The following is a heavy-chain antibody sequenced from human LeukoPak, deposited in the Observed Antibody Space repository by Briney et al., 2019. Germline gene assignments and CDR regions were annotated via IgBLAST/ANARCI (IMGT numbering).Heavy chain of an antibody. CDR2: INYSGST. D-gene: IGHD3-10*01. Sequence: TSETLSLTCTVSGGSISSCYWSWIRQPPGKGLEWIASINYSGSTYYNPSLKSRVTISVDTSENQFSLKLSSVTAADTAVYYCARYVVYGSGKYYFDYWGQGTLVTVSS. CDR3: ARYVVYGSGKYYFDY. CDR1: GGSISSCY. V-gene: IGHV4-39*01. J-gene: IGHJ4*02.